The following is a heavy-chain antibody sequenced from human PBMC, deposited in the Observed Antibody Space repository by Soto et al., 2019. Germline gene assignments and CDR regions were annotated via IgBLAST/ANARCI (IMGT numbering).Heavy chain of an antibody. D-gene: IGHD4-17*01. Sequence: SERLSPTSDVYGASSSGYYWRCIRQPHGKGLEWIGEINHSGSTNYNPTLKSLVSISVGTSKNQFCLKLSSVTAADTSVYYCARDPGYGGRYDYWGQGTLVTVSS. CDR1: GASSSGYY. CDR2: INHSGST. J-gene: IGHJ4*02. CDR3: ARDPGYGGRYDY. V-gene: IGHV4-34*01.